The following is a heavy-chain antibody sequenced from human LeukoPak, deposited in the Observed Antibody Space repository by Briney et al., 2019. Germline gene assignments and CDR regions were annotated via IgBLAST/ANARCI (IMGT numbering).Heavy chain of an antibody. D-gene: IGHD3-22*01. V-gene: IGHV4-34*01. CDR2: INPSAST. J-gene: IGHJ6*03. Sequence: SETLSLTCAVYGGSFSGYHLTWIRQSPGKGLEWIGDINPSASTYYNPSLKSRLTISVDTSKNQFSLKLRSVTAADTAVYYCARGRHDITMIVVVMTSVSYYLDVWGKGTTVTVS. CDR1: GGSFSGYH. CDR3: ARGRHDITMIVVVMTSVSYYLDV.